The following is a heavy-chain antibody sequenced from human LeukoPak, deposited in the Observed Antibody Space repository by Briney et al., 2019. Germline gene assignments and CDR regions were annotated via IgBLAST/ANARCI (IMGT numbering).Heavy chain of an antibody. CDR2: ISYDGSNK. J-gene: IGHJ4*02. V-gene: IGHV3-30*03. CDR3: ARGESAYDFWSGYPPFDY. D-gene: IGHD3-3*01. Sequence: PGGSLRLSCAASGFTFSSYGMHWVRQAPGKGLEWVAVISYDGSNKYYADSVKGRFTISRDNSKNTLYLQMNSLRAEDTAVYYCARGESAYDFWSGYPPFDYWGQGTLVTVSS. CDR1: GFTFSSYG.